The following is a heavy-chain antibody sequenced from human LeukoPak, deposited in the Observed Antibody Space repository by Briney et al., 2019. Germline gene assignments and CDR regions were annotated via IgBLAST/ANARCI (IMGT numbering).Heavy chain of an antibody. CDR2: ISDSGHTK. CDR3: ARKELEGSWFDP. J-gene: IGHJ5*02. CDR1: GFTLSPYA. D-gene: IGHD3-3*01. Sequence: TGGSLRLSCAASGFTLSPYAMNWVRQAPGKGLEWIAFISDSGHTKYNADSVKGRFTISRDNAKNSVFLQMNSLRDEDTAVYYCARKELEGSWFDPWGQGTLVTATS. V-gene: IGHV3-48*02.